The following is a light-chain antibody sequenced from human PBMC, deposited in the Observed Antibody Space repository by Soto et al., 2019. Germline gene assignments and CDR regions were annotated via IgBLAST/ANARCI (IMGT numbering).Light chain of an antibody. V-gene: IGKV2-28*01. CDR1: QSLLHSNGYNY. J-gene: IGKJ1*01. Sequence: DIVMTQSPLSLPVTPGEPASISCRSSQSLLHSNGYNYLDWYLQKPGQSPQLLIYLGSNRSSGVPDRFSGSGSGTDFTLKISRVQAEDVGVYYCTQALHPPLTFGQGTKVDIK. CDR3: TQALHPPLT. CDR2: LGS.